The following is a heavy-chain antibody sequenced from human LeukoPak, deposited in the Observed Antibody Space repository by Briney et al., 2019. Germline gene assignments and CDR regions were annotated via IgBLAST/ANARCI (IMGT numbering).Heavy chain of an antibody. Sequence: ASVKVSCKASGYTFTGYYMHWVRQAPGQGLEWMGWMNPNSGNTGYAQKFQGRVTITRNTSISTAYMELSSLRSEDTAVYYCARAPTVTTYYYYYMDVWGKGTTVTVSS. V-gene: IGHV1-8*03. CDR3: ARAPTVTTYYYYYMDV. CDR2: MNPNSGNT. J-gene: IGHJ6*03. CDR1: GYTFTGYY. D-gene: IGHD4-11*01.